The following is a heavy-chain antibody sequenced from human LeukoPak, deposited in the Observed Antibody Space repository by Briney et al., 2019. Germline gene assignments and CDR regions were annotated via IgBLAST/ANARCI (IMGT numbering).Heavy chain of an antibody. V-gene: IGHV4-39*01. D-gene: IGHD3-22*01. J-gene: IGHJ4*02. CDR1: GGSFSRSSYY. CDR2: MYYSGST. Sequence: PSETLSLTCTVSGGSFSRSSYYWGWIRQPPGKGLEWIGSMYYSGSTYYNQSLKSRVTVSVDTSKNQFSLKLTSVTAADTAVYYCARQYYDSGGYYPWYFDQWGQGTLVAVSS. CDR3: ARQYYDSGGYYPWYFDQ.